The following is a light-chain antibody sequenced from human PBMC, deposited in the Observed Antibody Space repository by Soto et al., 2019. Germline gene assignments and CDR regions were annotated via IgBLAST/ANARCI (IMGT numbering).Light chain of an antibody. CDR3: QQSYSTPLT. J-gene: IGKJ4*01. V-gene: IGKV1-39*01. Sequence: DIQMTQSPSSLSASVGDRVTITCRASQSISSYLNWYQQKPGKAPKLLIYDASSLQSGVPSRVSGSGSGTDFTLTISNLQPEDFATYYCQQSYSTPLTFGGGTKVEIK. CDR2: DAS. CDR1: QSISSY.